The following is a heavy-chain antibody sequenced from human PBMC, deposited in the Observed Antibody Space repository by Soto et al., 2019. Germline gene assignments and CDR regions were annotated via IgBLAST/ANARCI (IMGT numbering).Heavy chain of an antibody. CDR3: ARGMTPYYDFGSGYFDY. Sequence: QVQLVQSGAEVKKPGSSVKVSCKASGGTFSSYAISWVRQAPGQGLEWMGGIIPIFGTANYAQKFQGRVTITADKSTSTAYMELSSLRSEDTAVYYCARGMTPYYDFGSGYFDYWGQGTLVTVSS. J-gene: IGHJ4*02. D-gene: IGHD3-3*01. CDR1: GGTFSSYA. CDR2: IIPIFGTA. V-gene: IGHV1-69*06.